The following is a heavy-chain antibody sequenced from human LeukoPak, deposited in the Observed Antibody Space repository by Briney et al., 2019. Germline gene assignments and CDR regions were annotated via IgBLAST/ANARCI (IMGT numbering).Heavy chain of an antibody. CDR2: ISRNSGSI. D-gene: IGHD2-2*01. CDR3: AKGYCSSTSCYVDY. V-gene: IGHV3-9*03. Sequence: GRSLRLSCAASGFTFDDYAMHWVRQAPGKGLEWVSGISRNSGSIGYADSVKGRFTISRDNAKNSLYLQMNSLRAEDMALYYCAKGYCSSTSCYVDYWGQGTLVTVSS. J-gene: IGHJ4*02. CDR1: GFTFDDYA.